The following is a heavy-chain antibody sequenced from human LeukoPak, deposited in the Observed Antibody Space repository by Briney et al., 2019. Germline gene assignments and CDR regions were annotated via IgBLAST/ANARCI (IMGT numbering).Heavy chain of an antibody. CDR1: GFTFSTYS. CDR2: ISTGSSYI. D-gene: IGHD6-6*01. J-gene: IGHJ3*02. Sequence: GGSLRLSCAASGFTFSTYSMNWVRQAPGKGLEWVSSISTGSSYIYYADSVKGRFTISRDNAKNSLYLQMNSLRVEDTAVYYCARGGIAPRPSALDIRGQGTMVTVSS. V-gene: IGHV3-21*01. CDR3: ARGGIAPRPSALDI.